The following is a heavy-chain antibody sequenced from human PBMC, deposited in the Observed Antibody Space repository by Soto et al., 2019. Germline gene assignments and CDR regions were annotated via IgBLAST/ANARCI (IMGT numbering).Heavy chain of an antibody. V-gene: IGHV3-30-3*01. CDR2: ISYDGSNK. CDR3: ARDYCSGGSCHAPASLDY. Sequence: PGGSLRLSCAASGFTFSSYAMHWVRQAPGKGLEWVAVISYDGSNKYYADSVKGRFTISRDNSKNTLYLQMNSLRAEDTAVYYCARDYCSGGSCHAPASLDYWGQGTLVTVSS. D-gene: IGHD2-15*01. J-gene: IGHJ4*02. CDR1: GFTFSSYA.